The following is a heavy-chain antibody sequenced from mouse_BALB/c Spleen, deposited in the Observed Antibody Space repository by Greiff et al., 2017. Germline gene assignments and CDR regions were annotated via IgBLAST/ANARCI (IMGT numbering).Heavy chain of an antibody. CDR3: ASQGPITGAMDY. J-gene: IGHJ4*01. V-gene: IGHV1S137*01. CDR1: GYTFTDYA. Sequence: QVQLQQSGAELVRPGVSVKISCKGSGYTFTDYAMHWVKQSHAKSLEWIGVISTYYGDASYNQKFKGKATMTVDKSSSTAYMELARLTSEDSAIYYCASQGPITGAMDYWGQGTSVTVSS. D-gene: IGHD1-1*01. CDR2: ISTYYGDA.